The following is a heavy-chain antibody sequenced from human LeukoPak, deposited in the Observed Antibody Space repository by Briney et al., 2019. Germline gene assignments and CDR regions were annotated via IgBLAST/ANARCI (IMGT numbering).Heavy chain of an antibody. CDR2: IYYSGST. CDR3: ARLPYSSGWFDAFDI. Sequence: SESLSLTCTVSGGSISSSSYYWGWIRQPPGKGLEWIGSIYYSGSTYYNPSLKSRVTISVDTSKNQFSLKLSSVTAADTAVYYCARLPYSSGWFDAFDIWGQGTMVTVSS. V-gene: IGHV4-39*01. CDR1: GGSISSSSYY. D-gene: IGHD6-19*01. J-gene: IGHJ3*02.